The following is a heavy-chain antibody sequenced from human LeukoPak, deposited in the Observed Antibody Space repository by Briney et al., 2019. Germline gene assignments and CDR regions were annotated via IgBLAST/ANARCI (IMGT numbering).Heavy chain of an antibody. D-gene: IGHD2-8*02. Sequence: GGSLRLSCAASGFPFNSYWMSWVRQAPGRGLEWAANIKEDGSEKFYVDSVKGRFTISRDNAKYSLYLQMNSLRAEDTAVYYCARGYWYYFDYWGQGTLVTVSS. V-gene: IGHV3-7*01. J-gene: IGHJ4*02. CDR1: GFPFNSYW. CDR3: ARGYWYYFDY. CDR2: IKEDGSEK.